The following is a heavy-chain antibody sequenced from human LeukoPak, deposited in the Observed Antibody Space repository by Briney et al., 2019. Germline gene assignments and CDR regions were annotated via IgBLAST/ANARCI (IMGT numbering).Heavy chain of an antibody. Sequence: ASVKVSCKASGYTFTSYGTSWVRQAPGQGLEWMGWISAYNGNTNYAQKLQGRVTMTTDTSTSTAYMELRSLRSDDTAVYYCAFLRTVAGPDYWGQGTLVTVSS. CDR1: GYTFTSYG. CDR2: ISAYNGNT. D-gene: IGHD6-19*01. V-gene: IGHV1-18*01. J-gene: IGHJ4*02. CDR3: AFLRTVAGPDY.